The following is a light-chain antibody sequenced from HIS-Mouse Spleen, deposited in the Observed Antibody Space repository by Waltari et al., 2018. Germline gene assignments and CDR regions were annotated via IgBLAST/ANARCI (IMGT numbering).Light chain of an antibody. CDR2: EDS. Sequence: SYELTQPPSVSVSPGQTARITCSGDALPNKYAYWYQQKSGQAPVLVIYEDSKRPSGIPERCAGSSSGTMATLNSRGAQVEDEADYYCYSTDSSGNHRVFGGGTKLTVL. CDR1: ALPNKY. V-gene: IGLV3-10*01. CDR3: YSTDSSGNHRV. J-gene: IGLJ2*01.